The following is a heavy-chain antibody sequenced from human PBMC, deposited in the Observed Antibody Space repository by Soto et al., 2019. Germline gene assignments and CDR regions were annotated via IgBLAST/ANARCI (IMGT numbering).Heavy chain of an antibody. CDR1: GFTFSSYG. Sequence: QVQLVESGGGVVQPGRSLRLSCAASGFTFSSYGMHWVRQAPGKGLEWVAVISYDGSNKYYADSVKGRFTISRDNSKNTLYLQMNSLRAEDTAVYYCAKDLSRFLVGATHDDYFDYWGQGTLVTVSS. CDR2: ISYDGSNK. J-gene: IGHJ4*02. CDR3: AKDLSRFLVGATHDDYFDY. V-gene: IGHV3-30*18. D-gene: IGHD1-26*01.